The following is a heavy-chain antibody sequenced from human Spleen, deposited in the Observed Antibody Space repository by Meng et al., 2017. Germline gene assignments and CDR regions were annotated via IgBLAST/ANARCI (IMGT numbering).Heavy chain of an antibody. CDR3: LRGSGGSV. D-gene: IGHD3-10*01. CDR1: GGSIRSTNW. CDR2: IDHRGST. V-gene: IGHV4-4*02. Sequence: QVQLQESGPRLVKPSVTLSLTCAVSGGSIRSTNWWSWVRQAPGKGLEWIGEIDHRGSTNYNPTLKSRVTMSVDKSKNQFALNLTSVTAADTAVYHCLRGSGGSVWGQGTLVTVSS. J-gene: IGHJ1*01.